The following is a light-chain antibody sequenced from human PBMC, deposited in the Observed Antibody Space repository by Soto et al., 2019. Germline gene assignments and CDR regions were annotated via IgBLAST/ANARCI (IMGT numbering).Light chain of an antibody. J-gene: IGLJ1*01. V-gene: IGLV1-51*01. Sequence: VLTHPPSVSAAPGQKFTISCSGSSSNIGNNYVSWYQQLPGTAPKLLIYDNNKRPSGIPDRFSGSKSGTSATLGITGLQTGDEADYYCGTWDSSLSYVFGTGTKVTVL. CDR2: DNN. CDR3: GTWDSSLSYV. CDR1: SSNIGNNY.